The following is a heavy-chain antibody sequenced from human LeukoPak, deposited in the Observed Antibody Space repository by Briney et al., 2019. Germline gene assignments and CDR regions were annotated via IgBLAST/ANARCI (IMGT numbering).Heavy chain of an antibody. J-gene: IGHJ4*02. CDR2: VYYTGNT. D-gene: IGHD6-19*01. CDR3: TTASSWYRYYFDY. Sequence: SETLSLTCTVSGGSIRTSYWSWIRQSLGKGLEWIGYVYYTGNTNYNPSLESRVSISADTSKNQFSLNLSSVTAADTAVYYCTTASSWYRYYFDYWSQGALVTVSS. CDR1: GGSIRTSY. V-gene: IGHV4-59*01.